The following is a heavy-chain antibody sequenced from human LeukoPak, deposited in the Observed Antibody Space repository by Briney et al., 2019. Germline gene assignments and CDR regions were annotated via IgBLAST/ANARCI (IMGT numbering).Heavy chain of an antibody. Sequence: PSETLSLTCTVSGGSISSYYWSWIRQPPGKGLEWIGSFLYSGGTYYNPSLKSRVTISADTSKNQFSLNLYSVTAADTAVYYCARLSTFYYCAMDVWGQGTTVTVSS. D-gene: IGHD2-21*02. CDR1: GGSISSYY. CDR2: FLYSGGT. V-gene: IGHV4-59*05. J-gene: IGHJ6*02. CDR3: ARLSTFYYCAMDV.